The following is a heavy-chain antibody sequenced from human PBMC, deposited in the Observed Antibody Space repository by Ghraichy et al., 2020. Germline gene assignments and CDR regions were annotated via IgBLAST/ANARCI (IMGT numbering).Heavy chain of an antibody. D-gene: IGHD4-23*01. CDR3: ASPSTTVVSRGQHAFDI. Sequence: SETLSLTCTVSGGSISSYYWSWIRQPPGKGLEWIGYIYYSGSTNYNPSLKSRVTISVDTSKNQFSLKLSSVTAADTAVYYCASPSTTVVSRGQHAFDIWGQGTMVTVSS. V-gene: IGHV4-59*08. CDR1: GGSISSYY. J-gene: IGHJ3*02. CDR2: IYYSGST.